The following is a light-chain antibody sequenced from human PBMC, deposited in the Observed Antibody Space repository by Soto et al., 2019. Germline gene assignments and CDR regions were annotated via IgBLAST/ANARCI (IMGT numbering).Light chain of an antibody. Sequence: EILMTQSTVTLSVSPGERATVSCRASQSVSSNLAWYQQKPGQAPRLLIYGASTRATGIPARFSGSGSGTEFTLTISSLQSEDFAVYYCQQYNDWPPRITFGQGTRLEIK. J-gene: IGKJ5*01. CDR1: QSVSSN. CDR3: QQYNDWPPRIT. CDR2: GAS. V-gene: IGKV3-15*01.